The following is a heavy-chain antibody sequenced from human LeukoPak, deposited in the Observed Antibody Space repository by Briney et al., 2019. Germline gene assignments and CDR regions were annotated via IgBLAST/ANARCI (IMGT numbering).Heavy chain of an antibody. CDR3: AKSGGCGDSGYYYYYYMDV. J-gene: IGHJ6*03. D-gene: IGHD3-10*01. CDR2: IKQDGSEI. CDR1: GFTFRNYW. V-gene: IGHV3-7*03. Sequence: GGSLRLSCGASGFTFRNYWMNWVRQAPGKGLEWVANIKQDGSEIYYVDSVKGRFTISRDNSKNTLYLQMNSLRAEDTAVYYCAKSGGCGDSGYYYYYYMDVWGKGTTVTVSS.